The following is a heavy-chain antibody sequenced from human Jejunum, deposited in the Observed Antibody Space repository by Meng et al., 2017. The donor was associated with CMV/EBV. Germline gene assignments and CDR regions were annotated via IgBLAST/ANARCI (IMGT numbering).Heavy chain of an antibody. CDR2: INSNSGGT. J-gene: IGHJ4*02. CDR1: GYTFADYY. Sequence: QVQLGQSGAEVKKSGASVRASCKASGYTFADYYIHWVRQAPGQGLEWMGRINSNSGGTRFAQNFQGRVTVTRDTSISTAYMELRSLRSDDTAVYYCARVEVGITSGDYWGQGTLVTVSS. CDR3: ARVEVGITSGDY. V-gene: IGHV1-2*06. D-gene: IGHD1-26*01.